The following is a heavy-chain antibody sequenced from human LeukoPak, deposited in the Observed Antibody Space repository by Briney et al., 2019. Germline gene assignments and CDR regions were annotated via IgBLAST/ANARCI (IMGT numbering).Heavy chain of an antibody. CDR1: GSIFSRFS. V-gene: IGHV3-21*01. CDR3: ARGAGVGSYVPFDL. J-gene: IGHJ4*02. Sequence: GGSLGLSCAASGSIFSRFSMNWVRQAPGRGLEWVSSISNTGDHIYYADSLQGRFTISRDNAKNSLFLQMDSLRVDDTAVYYCARGAGVGSYVPFDLWGLGTLVAVSS. CDR2: ISNTGDHI. D-gene: IGHD3-16*01.